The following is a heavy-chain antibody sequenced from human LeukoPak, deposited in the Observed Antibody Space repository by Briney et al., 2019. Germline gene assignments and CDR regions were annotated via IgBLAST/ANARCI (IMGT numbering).Heavy chain of an antibody. Sequence: GGSLRLPCAASGFTFSSYSMNWVRQAPGKGLEWVSSISSSSSYIYYADSVKGRFTISRDNAKNSLYLQMNSLRAEDTAVYYCARVKTYDYVWGSYGTKTHLDYWGQGTLVTVSS. V-gene: IGHV3-21*01. J-gene: IGHJ4*02. CDR1: GFTFSSYS. D-gene: IGHD3-16*01. CDR2: ISSSSSYI. CDR3: ARVKTYDYVWGSYGTKTHLDY.